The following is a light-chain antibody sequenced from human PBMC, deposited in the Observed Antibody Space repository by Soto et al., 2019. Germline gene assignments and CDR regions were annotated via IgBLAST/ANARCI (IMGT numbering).Light chain of an antibody. V-gene: IGLV2-14*02. Sequence: QSALTQPASVSGSPGQSITISCTGTSSDVGTYNLVSWYQQSPGKAPKLMIYEGTKRPSGVSDRFSGSKSGNTASLTISGLQAEDEAFYYCSSYTTRSTLVFGGGTKLTVL. CDR3: SSYTTRSTLV. CDR1: SSDVGTYNL. CDR2: EGT. J-gene: IGLJ2*01.